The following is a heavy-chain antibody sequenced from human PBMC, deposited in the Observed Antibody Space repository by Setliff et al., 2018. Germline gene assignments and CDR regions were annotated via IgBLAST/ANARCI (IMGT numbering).Heavy chain of an antibody. Sequence: SETLSLTCTVSGGSISSGTYYWSWIRQPAGKGLEWIGRIHASGSPDYNPSLKSRVTISRDTSTNQFSLKLSSVTAADTAVYYCARERYFDWFFEDWGQGTLVTVSS. CDR2: IHASGSP. J-gene: IGHJ4*01. CDR1: GGSISSGTYY. D-gene: IGHD3-9*01. V-gene: IGHV4-61*02. CDR3: ARERYFDWFFED.